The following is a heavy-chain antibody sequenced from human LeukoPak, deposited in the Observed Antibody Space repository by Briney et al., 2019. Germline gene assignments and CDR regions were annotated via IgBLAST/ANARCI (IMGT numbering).Heavy chain of an antibody. Sequence: GRALRLSCAASGFTLSSYARHWVRQAPGKGLEWVAVISYVGSNKYYADSVKGGFTISRDTSKNTLYLQMNSLRAEDTDVYFCARDLGTHYSSNSCPRGAFDYWGQGTLVTVSS. CDR3: ARDLGTHYSSNSCPRGAFDY. D-gene: IGHD2-2*01. J-gene: IGHJ4*02. CDR1: GFTLSSYA. V-gene: IGHV3-30*04. CDR2: ISYVGSNK.